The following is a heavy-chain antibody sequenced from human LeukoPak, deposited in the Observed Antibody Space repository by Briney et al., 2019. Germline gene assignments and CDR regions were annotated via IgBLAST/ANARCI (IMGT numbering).Heavy chain of an antibody. Sequence: PGKSLSLSCEASGFTFNTYGMHWVRQAPGKGLEWVAVMRADGSDMYYADSVKGRFTISRATSKSTLYLQMNSLRAEDTAVHYCARDQSPKWGSGERYFDYWGQGTLVNVSS. CDR2: MRADGSDM. CDR1: GFTFNTYG. J-gene: IGHJ4*02. D-gene: IGHD7-27*01. V-gene: IGHV3-33*01. CDR3: ARDQSPKWGSGERYFDY.